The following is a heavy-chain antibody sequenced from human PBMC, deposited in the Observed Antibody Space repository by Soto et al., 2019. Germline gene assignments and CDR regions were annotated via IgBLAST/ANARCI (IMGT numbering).Heavy chain of an antibody. CDR3: ARDWIAAAGTRGNWFDH. Sequence: XGSLRLSCSASGFTFSSYSMNWVRQAPGKGLDWVSYISSSSSTIYYADSVKGRFTISRDNAKNSLYLQMNSLRDEDTAVYYCARDWIAAAGTRGNWFDHWGQGPLVTVSS. J-gene: IGHJ5*02. V-gene: IGHV3-48*02. CDR2: ISSSSSTI. CDR1: GFTFSSYS. D-gene: IGHD6-13*01.